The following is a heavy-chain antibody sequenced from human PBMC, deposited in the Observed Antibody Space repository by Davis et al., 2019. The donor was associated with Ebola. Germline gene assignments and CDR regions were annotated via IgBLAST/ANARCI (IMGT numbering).Heavy chain of an antibody. J-gene: IGHJ4*02. CDR3: ARSTWVYYFDY. CDR1: GFTFSSYS. CDR2: ISSSSSYI. V-gene: IGHV3-21*01. Sequence: GESLKISCAASGFTFSSYSMNWVRQAPGKGLEWVSSISSSSSYIYYADSVKGRFTISRDNSKNTLYLQMNSLRAEDTAVYYCARSTWVYYFDYWGQGTLVTVSS. D-gene: IGHD7-27*01.